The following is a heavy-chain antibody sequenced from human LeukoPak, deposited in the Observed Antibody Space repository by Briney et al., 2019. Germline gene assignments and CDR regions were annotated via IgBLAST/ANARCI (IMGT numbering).Heavy chain of an antibody. CDR3: ARAGWELQAGFDY. D-gene: IGHD1-26*01. CDR1: GGTFSSYA. CDR2: VIPIFGTA. V-gene: IGHV1-69*01. Sequence: SVKVSCKASGGTFSSYAISWVRQAPGQGLEWMGGVIPIFGTANYAQKFQGRVTITADESTSTAYMELSSLRSEDTAVYYCARAGWELQAGFDYWGQGTLVTVSS. J-gene: IGHJ4*02.